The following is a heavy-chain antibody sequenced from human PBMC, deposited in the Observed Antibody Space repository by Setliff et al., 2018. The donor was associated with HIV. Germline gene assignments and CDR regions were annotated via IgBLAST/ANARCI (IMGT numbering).Heavy chain of an antibody. J-gene: IGHJ3*02. D-gene: IGHD3-10*01. CDR1: GGSINSGHYY. V-gene: IGHV4-61*02. CDR2: IYTSGST. Sequence: PSETLSLTCSVSGGSINSGHYYWSWIRQSAGKGLEWIGRIYTSGSTNYNPSLKSRVTISVDTSKNQFSLKLSSVTAADTAVYYCAREGGKLWFGELLYAFDIWGQGTMVTVSS. CDR3: AREGGKLWFGELLYAFDI.